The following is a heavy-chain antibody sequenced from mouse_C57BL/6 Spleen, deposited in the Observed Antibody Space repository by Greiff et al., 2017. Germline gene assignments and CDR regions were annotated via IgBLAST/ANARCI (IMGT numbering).Heavy chain of an antibody. D-gene: IGHD1-1*01. J-gene: IGHJ4*01. Sequence: EVKLLESGPGLVKPSQSLSLTCSVTGYSITSGYYWNWIRQFPGNKLEWMGYISYDGSNNYNPSLKNRISITRDTSKNQFFLKLNSVTTEDTATYYCARDSITTVVAKGYAMDYWGQGTSVTVSS. CDR2: ISYDGSN. CDR1: GYSITSGYY. V-gene: IGHV3-6*01. CDR3: ARDSITTVVAKGYAMDY.